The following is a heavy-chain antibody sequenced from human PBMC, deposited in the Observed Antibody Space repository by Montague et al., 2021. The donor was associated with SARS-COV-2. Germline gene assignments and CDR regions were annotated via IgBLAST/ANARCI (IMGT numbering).Heavy chain of an antibody. CDR1: GFTLSSYD. CDR3: ARAPGGYYYYYYMDV. V-gene: IGHV3-13*04. J-gene: IGHJ6*03. Sequence: SLRLSRSASGFTLSSYDLHWVRQATGKGLEWVSAIGTAGDTYYSCDVXXRFTISSENAKNYLYLQMNSLRAGDKAVYYCARAPGGYYYYYYMDVWGEGTTVTISS. CDR2: IGTAGDT. D-gene: IGHD3-10*01.